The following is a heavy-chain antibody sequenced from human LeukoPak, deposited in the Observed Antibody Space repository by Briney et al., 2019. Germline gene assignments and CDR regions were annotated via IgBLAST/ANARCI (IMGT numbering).Heavy chain of an antibody. Sequence: GGSLILSCAASGFTFSDYYMSWIRQAPGRGLEWVSYISSSSSYTNYADSVKGRFTISRDNAKNSLYLQMNSLRAEDTAVYYCARAPHYSNYGPYYYGMDVWGQGTTVTVSS. CDR3: ARAPHYSNYGPYYYGMDV. CDR2: ISSSSSYT. D-gene: IGHD4-11*01. V-gene: IGHV3-11*06. J-gene: IGHJ6*02. CDR1: GFTFSDYY.